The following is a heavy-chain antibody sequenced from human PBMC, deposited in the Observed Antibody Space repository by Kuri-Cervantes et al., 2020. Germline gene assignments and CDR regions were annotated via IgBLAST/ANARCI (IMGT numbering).Heavy chain of an antibody. CDR2: IIPIFGTA. D-gene: IGHD1-26*01. Sequence: SVKVSCKASGGTFSSYAISWVRQAPGQGLEWMGEIIPIFGTANYAQKFQGRVTITADESTSTAYMELSSLRSEDTAVYYCARELVTPYYYYGMDVWGQGTTVTVSS. V-gene: IGHV1-69*13. J-gene: IGHJ6*02. CDR3: ARELVTPYYYYGMDV. CDR1: GGTFSSYA.